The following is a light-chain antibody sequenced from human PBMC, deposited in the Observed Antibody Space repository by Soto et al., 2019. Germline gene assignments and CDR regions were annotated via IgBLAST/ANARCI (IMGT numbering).Light chain of an antibody. V-gene: IGLV1-47*01. CDR2: RNN. CDR1: SSNTGSNY. Sequence: QSVLTQPPSASGTPGQRVTISCSGSSSNTGSNYVYWYQQLPGTAPKVLIYRNNQRPSGVPDRFSGSKSGTSASLAISGLRSEDEADYYCAAWDDSLSGSYVFGKGTKVTVL. J-gene: IGLJ1*01. CDR3: AAWDDSLSGSYV.